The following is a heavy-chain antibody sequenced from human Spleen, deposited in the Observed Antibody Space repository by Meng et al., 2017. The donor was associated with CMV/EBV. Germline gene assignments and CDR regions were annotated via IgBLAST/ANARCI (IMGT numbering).Heavy chain of an antibody. Sequence: SWFTFSSYALHWVRLAPGKGLEYVSAISSNVDSPYYADSVMGRFTISRDNSKNTLYLQMGSLRAEDMAVYYCAARYCTSTSCYGYFDYWGQGTLVTVSS. J-gene: IGHJ4*02. D-gene: IGHD2-2*01. CDR1: WFTFSSYA. CDR3: AARYCTSTSCYGYFDY. CDR2: ISSNVDSP. V-gene: IGHV3-64*02.